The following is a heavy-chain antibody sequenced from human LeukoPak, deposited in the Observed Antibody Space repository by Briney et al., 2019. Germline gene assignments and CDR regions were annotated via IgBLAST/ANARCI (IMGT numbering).Heavy chain of an antibody. CDR3: AYGSGTYGAFDI. CDR2: FYSGGNT. J-gene: IGHJ3*02. CDR1: GDSISSTNYY. Sequence: PSETLSLTCTVSGDSISSTNYYWGWIRQPPGKGLEWIGSFYSGGNTYYNPSLESRVTISLDTSKKHFSLRLTSVTAADTAVYSCAYGSGTYGAFDIWGQGTMVTVSS. D-gene: IGHD3-10*01. V-gene: IGHV4-39*01.